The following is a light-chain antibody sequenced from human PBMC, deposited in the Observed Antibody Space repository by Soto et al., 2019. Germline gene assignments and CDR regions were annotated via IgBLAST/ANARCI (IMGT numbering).Light chain of an antibody. CDR3: SSYTSSGNQV. Sequence: QSVLTQTASGSGSPGQAITISCTGSSSDVGGYNFVSWYQQHPGKAPKLMIYEVSNRPSGVSNRFSGSKSGNTASLTISGLQAEDEADYYCSSYTSSGNQVFGGGTKLTVL. V-gene: IGLV2-14*01. CDR1: SSDVGGYNF. CDR2: EVS. J-gene: IGLJ3*02.